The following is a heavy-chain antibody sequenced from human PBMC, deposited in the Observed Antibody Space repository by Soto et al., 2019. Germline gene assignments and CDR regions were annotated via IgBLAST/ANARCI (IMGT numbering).Heavy chain of an antibody. CDR2: IDSAGRTT. D-gene: IGHD2-21*02. J-gene: IGHJ4*02. Sequence: PGGSLRLSCAASGFPFSSDWMHWFRQAPGKGLVWVSRIDSAGRTTTYADSVKGRFTISRDNAKNTLYLQMNGLRAEDTALYYCARWFTGGNFDYFDFWGQGTQVTVSS. V-gene: IGHV3-74*01. CDR3: ARWFTGGNFDYFDF. CDR1: GFPFSSDW.